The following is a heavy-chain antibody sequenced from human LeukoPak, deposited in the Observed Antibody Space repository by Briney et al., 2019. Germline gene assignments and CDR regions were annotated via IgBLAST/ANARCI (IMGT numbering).Heavy chain of an antibody. Sequence: GGSLRLSCAASGFIFNHHSMHWVRQAPGKGLEWVAVIWSDKSNKFFADSVRGRFTISRDDSRKTVYLQMDTMTVEDTAVYYCAKDAHRGFDYSNALEHWGQGALVTVAS. CDR1: GFIFNHHS. V-gene: IGHV3-33*06. J-gene: IGHJ5*02. D-gene: IGHD4-11*01. CDR2: IWSDKSNK. CDR3: AKDAHRGFDYSNALEH.